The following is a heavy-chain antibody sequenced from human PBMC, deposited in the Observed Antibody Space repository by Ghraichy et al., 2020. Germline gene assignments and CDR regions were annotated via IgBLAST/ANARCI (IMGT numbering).Heavy chain of an antibody. Sequence: GGSLRLSCAASGFTFNNYAMSWVRLPPGKGLEWVSVISGSGGNTYYADSVKGRFTLSRDNSKNTLYLQMNTLRAEDTALYYCAKDRSYCGGDCYPSEKFHHWGQGTLVTVSS. D-gene: IGHD2-21*01. CDR2: ISGSGGNT. V-gene: IGHV3-23*01. CDR1: GFTFNNYA. CDR3: AKDRSYCGGDCYPSEKFHH. J-gene: IGHJ1*01.